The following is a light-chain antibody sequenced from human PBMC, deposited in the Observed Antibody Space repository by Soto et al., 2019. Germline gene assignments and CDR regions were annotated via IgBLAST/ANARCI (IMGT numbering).Light chain of an antibody. Sequence: DIVMTQSPDSLAVSLVERATINCKSSQSVLYSSNNKNYLAWYQQKPGQPPKLLIYWASTRESGVPDRFSGSGSGTDFTLTISSMQAEDVAVYYCQRYYSAPQTFGQGTKVEIK. V-gene: IGKV4-1*01. CDR3: QRYYSAPQT. CDR1: QSVLYSSNNKNY. CDR2: WAS. J-gene: IGKJ1*01.